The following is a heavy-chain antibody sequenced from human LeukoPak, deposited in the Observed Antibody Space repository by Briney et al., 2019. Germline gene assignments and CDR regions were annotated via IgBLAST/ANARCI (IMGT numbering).Heavy chain of an antibody. CDR3: AREVDRSFDWLPPDAFDI. CDR1: GFTFSDYY. J-gene: IGHJ3*02. D-gene: IGHD3-9*01. Sequence: GGSLRLSCVASGFTFSDYYLTWIRQAPGKGLEWVSSISSSLTTIYYADSVKGRFTVSRDNAKNSVSLQMTGLRVEDTALYYCAREVDRSFDWLPPDAFDIWGQGTMVTVSS. CDR2: ISSSLTTI. V-gene: IGHV3-11*01.